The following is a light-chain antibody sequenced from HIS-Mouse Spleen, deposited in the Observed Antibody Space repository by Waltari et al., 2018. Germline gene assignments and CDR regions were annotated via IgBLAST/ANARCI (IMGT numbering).Light chain of an antibody. CDR1: SSDVGSYHL. Sequence: QSALTQPASVSGSPGQSITISCTGTSSDVGSYHLVSWYQQHPGKAPKLRIDEGSKRASGVSNRFSGSKSGNTASLTISGLQAEDEADYYCCSYAGSSTFEVFGGGTKLTVL. CDR2: EGS. V-gene: IGLV2-23*03. CDR3: CSYAGSSTFEV. J-gene: IGLJ2*01.